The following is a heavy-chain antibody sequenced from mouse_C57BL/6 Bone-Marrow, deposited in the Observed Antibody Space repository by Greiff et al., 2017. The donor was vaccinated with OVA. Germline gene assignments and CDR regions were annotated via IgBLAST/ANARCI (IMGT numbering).Heavy chain of an antibody. D-gene: IGHD1-1*01. J-gene: IGHJ2*01. CDR3: ARFLYYYGSSYKDY. CDR1: GYAFSSSW. Sequence: QVQLQQSGPELVKPGASVKISCKASGYAFSSSWMNWVKQRPGKGLEWIGRIYPGDGDTNYNGKVKGKATLTADKSSSTAYMQLSSLTSEDSAVYFCARFLYYYGSSYKDYWGQGTTLTVSS. V-gene: IGHV1-82*01. CDR2: IYPGDGDT.